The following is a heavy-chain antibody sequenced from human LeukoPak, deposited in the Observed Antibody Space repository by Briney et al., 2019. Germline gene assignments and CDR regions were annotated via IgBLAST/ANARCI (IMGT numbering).Heavy chain of an antibody. V-gene: IGHV4-59*08. D-gene: IGHD3-22*01. CDR2: IYYSGST. CDR1: GGSVSTYY. Sequence: SETLSLTCTVSGGSVSTYYWNWIRQPPGKGLEWIGYIYYSGSTNYNPSLKSRLTISVDTSNNQFSLKLNSVTAADTAVYYCARLGYYDSSGYYPVWWFDPWGQGTLVTVSS. J-gene: IGHJ5*02. CDR3: ARLGYYDSSGYYPVWWFDP.